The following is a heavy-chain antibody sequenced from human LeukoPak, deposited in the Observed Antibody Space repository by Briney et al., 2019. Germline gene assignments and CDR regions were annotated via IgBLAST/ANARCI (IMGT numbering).Heavy chain of an antibody. CDR2: ISSSGSTI. D-gene: IGHD6-19*01. CDR1: GFTFSDYY. J-gene: IGHJ4*02. V-gene: IGHV3-11*01. Sequence: GGSLRLSCAAPGFTFSDYYMSWIRQAPGKGLEWVSYISSSGSTIYYADSVKGRFTISRDNSKNTLFLQMNSLRAEDTAVYYCVGSGWNGGPFDSWGQGTLVTVSS. CDR3: VGSGWNGGPFDS.